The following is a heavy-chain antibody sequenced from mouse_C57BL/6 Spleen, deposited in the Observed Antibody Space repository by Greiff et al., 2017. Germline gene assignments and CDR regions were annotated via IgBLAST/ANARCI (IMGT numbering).Heavy chain of an antibody. CDR1: GYTFTDYN. CDR3: ARGLRAFAY. Sequence: SGPELVKPGASVKIPCKASGYTFTDYNMDWVKQSHGKSLEWIGDINPNNGGTIYHQKFKGKATLTVDKSSSTAYMELRSLTSEDTAVYYCARGLRAFAYWGQGTLVTVSA. J-gene: IGHJ3*01. CDR2: INPNNGGT. V-gene: IGHV1-18*01. D-gene: IGHD3-2*02.